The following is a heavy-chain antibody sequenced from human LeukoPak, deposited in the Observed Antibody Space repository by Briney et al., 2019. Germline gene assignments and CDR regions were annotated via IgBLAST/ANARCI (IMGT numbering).Heavy chain of an antibody. V-gene: IGHV3-21*01. CDR2: ISSSSTYI. CDR3: ARGGGYSGYDLDAFDI. CDR1: GFTFSRDS. J-gene: IGHJ3*02. D-gene: IGHD5-12*01. Sequence: GGSLRLSCAASGFTFSRDSMNWVREAPGKGLEWVSSISSSSTYIYYADSVKGRFTISRNNAKNSLHLQMNSLRAEDTAVYYCARGGGYSGYDLDAFDIWGQGTMVTVSS.